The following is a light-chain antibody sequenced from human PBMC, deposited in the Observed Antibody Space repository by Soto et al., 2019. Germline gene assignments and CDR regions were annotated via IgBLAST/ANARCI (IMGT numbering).Light chain of an antibody. Sequence: EIVLTQSPGTLSLSPGEGATLSCRASQSVANNYLAWYQQKPGQAPRLLISGASNMATGIPDRFSGSGSGTHFTLTISRLESEDFAVYYCQHYGSSHPHTVGQGTKLEIK. J-gene: IGKJ2*01. CDR3: QHYGSSHPHT. V-gene: IGKV3-20*01. CDR2: GAS. CDR1: QSVANNY.